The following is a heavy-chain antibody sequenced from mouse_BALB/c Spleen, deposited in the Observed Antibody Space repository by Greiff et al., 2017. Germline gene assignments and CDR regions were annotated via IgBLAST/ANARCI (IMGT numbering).Heavy chain of an antibody. V-gene: IGHV14-4*02. CDR1: GFNIKDYY. D-gene: IGHD2-14*01. CDR3: NAKRYDGRGYYAMDY. Sequence: VQLQQSGAELVRSGASVKLSCTASGFNIKDYYMHWVKQRPEQGLEWIGWIDPENGDTEYAPKFQGKATMTADTSSNTAYLQLSSLTSEDTAVYYGNAKRYDGRGYYAMDYWGQGTSVTVSS. CDR2: IDPENGDT. J-gene: IGHJ4*01.